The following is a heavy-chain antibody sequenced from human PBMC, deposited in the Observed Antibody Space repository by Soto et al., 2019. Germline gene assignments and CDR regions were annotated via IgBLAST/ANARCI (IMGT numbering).Heavy chain of an antibody. CDR2: ISASGGST. CDR1: GFTFSSYA. V-gene: IGHV3-23*01. D-gene: IGHD3-3*01. J-gene: IGHJ4*02. Sequence: PGGSLRLSCAASGFTFSSYAMSWVRQAPGKGLEWVSAISASGGSTYYADSVKGRFTISRDNSKNTLYLQMNSLRDEDTAVYYCAKVYWSGYFEDYWGQGTLVTVSS. CDR3: AKVYWSGYFEDY.